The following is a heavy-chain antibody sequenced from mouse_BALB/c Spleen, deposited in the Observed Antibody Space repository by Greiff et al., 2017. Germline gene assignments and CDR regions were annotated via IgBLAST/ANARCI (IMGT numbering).Heavy chain of an antibody. D-gene: IGHD1-1*01. V-gene: IGHV5-17*02. CDR3: ARNGDGSSYHYYFDY. J-gene: IGHJ2*01. CDR2: ISSGSSTI. CDR1: GFTFSSFG. Sequence: EVQGVESGGGLVQPGGSRKLSCAASGFTFSSFGMHWVRQAPEKGLEWVAYISSGSSTIYYADTVKGRFTISRDNPKNTLFLQMTSLRSEDTAMYYCARNGDGSSYHYYFDYWGQGTTLTVSS.